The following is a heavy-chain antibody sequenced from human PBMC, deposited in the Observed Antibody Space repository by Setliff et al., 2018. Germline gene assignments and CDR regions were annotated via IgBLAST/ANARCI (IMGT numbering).Heavy chain of an antibody. D-gene: IGHD3-10*01. J-gene: IGHJ6*03. CDR3: ARASRFGTVKWRGDYYMDV. V-gene: IGHV7-4-1*02. CDR1: GYTFTTHA. CDR2: INTNTGNP. Sequence: ASVKVSCKASGYTFTTHAMGWMRQAPGQRLEWMGWINTNTGNPSYAQGFTGRFVFSLDTSASTAYLQISSLKPEDTAVYYCARASRFGTVKWRGDYYMDVWGKGTTVTVSS.